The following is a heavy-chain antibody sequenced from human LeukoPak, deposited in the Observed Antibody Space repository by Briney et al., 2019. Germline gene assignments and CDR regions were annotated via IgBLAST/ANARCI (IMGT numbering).Heavy chain of an antibody. Sequence: SETLSLTCAVYGGSFSGYYWSWIRQPPGKGLEWIGEINHSGSTNYNPSPKSRVTISVDTSKNQFSLKLSSVTAADTAVYYCARGRGAAGTYYYGMDVWGQGTTVTVSS. CDR3: ARGRGAAGTYYYGMDV. J-gene: IGHJ6*02. CDR1: GGSFSGYY. V-gene: IGHV4-34*01. D-gene: IGHD6-13*01. CDR2: INHSGST.